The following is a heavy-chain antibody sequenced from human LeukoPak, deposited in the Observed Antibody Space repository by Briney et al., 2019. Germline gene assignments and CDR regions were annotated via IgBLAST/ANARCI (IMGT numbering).Heavy chain of an antibody. CDR2: IYHTGST. V-gene: IGHV4-31*03. Sequence: SETLSLTCTVSGGSLSSGGYYWGWIRQHPGKGLEWIGYIYHTGSTYYNPSLKSRVTISVDTSKKQFSLKLTSVTAADTAVYYCARGVSSNWCFDYWGQGTLVTVSS. CDR3: ARGVSSNWCFDY. CDR1: GGSLSSGGYY. J-gene: IGHJ4*02. D-gene: IGHD6-13*01.